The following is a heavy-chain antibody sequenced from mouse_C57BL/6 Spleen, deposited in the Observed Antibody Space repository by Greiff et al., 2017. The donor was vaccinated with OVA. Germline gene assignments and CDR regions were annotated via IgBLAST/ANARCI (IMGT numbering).Heavy chain of an antibody. CDR2: INPGSGGT. CDR3: AREGLGRWFAY. CDR1: GYAFTNYL. D-gene: IGHD4-1*01. Sequence: VQLQQSGAELVRPGTSVKVSCKASGYAFTNYLIEWVKQRPGQGLEWIGVINPGSGGTNYNEKFKGKATLTADKSSSTAYMQLSSLTSEDSAVYFCAREGLGRWFAYWGQGTLVTVSA. J-gene: IGHJ3*01. V-gene: IGHV1-54*01.